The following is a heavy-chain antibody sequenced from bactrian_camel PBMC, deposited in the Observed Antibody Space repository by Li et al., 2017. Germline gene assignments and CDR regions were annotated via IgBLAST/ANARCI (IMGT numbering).Heavy chain of an antibody. V-gene: IGHV3S1*01. CDR3: AKGGGGYFDEYNY. D-gene: IGHD7*01. CDR1: KYPFLIYC. CDR2: IRRDGGET. J-gene: IGHJ4*01. Sequence: VQLVESGGGSVQPGGSLRLSCAPSKYPFLIYCMAWFRQPPGKEREGVAAIRRDGGETWYADSVKGRFTISKDNAKNTLYLQLNSLKTEDTAMYYCAKGGGGYFDEYNYWGQGTQVTVS.